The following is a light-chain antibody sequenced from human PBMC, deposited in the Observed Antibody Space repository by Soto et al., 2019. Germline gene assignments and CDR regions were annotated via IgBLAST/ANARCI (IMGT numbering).Light chain of an antibody. J-gene: IGKJ2*01. Sequence: EIVLTQSPATLSMSPGERATLSCRTSQSISSIFLAWYQQKPGQSPRLLIYEASNRATGIPARFSGGGSGTEFTLTISSLEPEDFAVYYCQQRSNWPRTFGQGTKLEIK. CDR3: QQRSNWPRT. CDR1: QSISSIF. V-gene: IGKV3-11*01. CDR2: EAS.